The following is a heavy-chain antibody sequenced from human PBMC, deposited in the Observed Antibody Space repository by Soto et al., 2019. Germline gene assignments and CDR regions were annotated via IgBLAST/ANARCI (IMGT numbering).Heavy chain of an antibody. D-gene: IGHD3-22*01. CDR3: ARGLYYYDSSGYYNWFDP. Sequence: TLSRTCTFSCGSISIGGYYWSWIRQHPGKGLEWIGYIYYSGSTYYNPSLRSRVTISVDTSKNQFSLKLSSVTAADTAVYYCARGLYYYDSSGYYNWFDPWGQGTLVTVSS. CDR1: CGSISIGGYY. CDR2: IYYSGST. J-gene: IGHJ5*02. V-gene: IGHV4-31*03.